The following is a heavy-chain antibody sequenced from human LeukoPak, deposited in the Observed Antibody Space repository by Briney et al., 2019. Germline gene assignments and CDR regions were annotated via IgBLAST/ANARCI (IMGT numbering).Heavy chain of an antibody. V-gene: IGHV3-74*01. D-gene: IGHD4-17*01. CDR1: GFTFSSYW. CDR2: INIDGSST. CDR3: VRDRGDDYGDANWFDP. Sequence: GGSLRLSCAASGFTFSSYWMHWVRQAPGRGLVWVSRINIDGSSTIYADSVKGRFTITRDNAKNTLYLQMNSLRDEDTPVYYCVRDRGDDYGDANWFDPCGEGTLVTVSP. J-gene: IGHJ5*02.